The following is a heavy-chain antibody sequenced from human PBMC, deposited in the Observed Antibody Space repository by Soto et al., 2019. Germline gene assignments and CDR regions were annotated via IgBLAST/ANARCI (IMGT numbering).Heavy chain of an antibody. D-gene: IGHD6-13*01. Sequence: ASSKVSCKASGYTFTSYCISWVRHAPGQELEWMGWISAYNGNTNYAQKLQGRVTITTDTSTSTAYMELRSLRSDDTAVYYCARDCKAGAGMYYCGQRTLVTVSS. CDR1: GYTFTSYC. CDR3: ARDCKAGAGMYY. J-gene: IGHJ4*01. CDR2: ISAYNGNT. V-gene: IGHV1-18*01.